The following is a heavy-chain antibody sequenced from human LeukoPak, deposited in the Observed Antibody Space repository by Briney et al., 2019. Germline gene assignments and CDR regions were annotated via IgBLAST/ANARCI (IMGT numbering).Heavy chain of an antibody. V-gene: IGHV1-2*02. CDR2: INPNSGGT. D-gene: IGHD3-3*01. CDR1: GYTFTGYY. CDR3: ARDVPDDFWSGYYSPNYFDY. J-gene: IGHJ4*02. Sequence: VASVKVSCMASGYTFTGYYMHWVRQAPGQGLEWMGWINPNSGGTNYAQKFQGRVTMTRDTSISTAYMELSRLRSDDTAVYYCARDVPDDFWSGYYSPNYFDYWGQGTLVTVSS.